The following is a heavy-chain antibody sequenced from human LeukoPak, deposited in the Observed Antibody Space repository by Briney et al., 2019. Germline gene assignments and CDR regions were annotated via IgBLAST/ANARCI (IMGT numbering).Heavy chain of an antibody. J-gene: IGHJ4*02. CDR2: MNPNSGNT. D-gene: IGHD6-13*01. Sequence: ASVKVSCKASGCTFTSYDINWVRQATGQGLEWMGWMNPNSGNTGYAQKFQGRVTMTRNTSISTAYMELSSLRSEDTAVYYRARGRILLAAAGTIPFFDYWGQGTLVTVSS. V-gene: IGHV1-8*01. CDR3: ARGRILLAAAGTIPFFDY. CDR1: GCTFTSYD.